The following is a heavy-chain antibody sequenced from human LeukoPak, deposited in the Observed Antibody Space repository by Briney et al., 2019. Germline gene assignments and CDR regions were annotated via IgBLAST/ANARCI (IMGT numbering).Heavy chain of an antibody. J-gene: IGHJ6*03. CDR2: IRYDGSNK. Sequence: PGGSLRLSCAASGFTFSSYGMHWVRQAPGKGLEWVAFIRYDGSNKYYADSVKGRFTISRDNSKNTLYLQMNSLRAEDTAVYYCAKDYYGSGRDYYYYMDVWGKGTTVTVSS. CDR1: GFTFSSYG. CDR3: AKDYYGSGRDYYYYMDV. D-gene: IGHD3-10*01. V-gene: IGHV3-30*02.